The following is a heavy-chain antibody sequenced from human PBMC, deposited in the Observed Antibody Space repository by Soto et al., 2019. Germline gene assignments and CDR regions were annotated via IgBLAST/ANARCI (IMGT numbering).Heavy chain of an antibody. CDR3: ARERNWNGLDY. J-gene: IGHJ4*02. CDR1: GYTFTSYD. D-gene: IGHD1-1*01. V-gene: IGHV1-8*01. Sequence: QVQLVQSGAEVKKPGASVKVSCKASGYTFTSYDINWVRQATGQGLEWMGWMNPNSGNTGYAKNFQGRVTMTRNTSRSTAYMELSSLRSGDTAVDYCARERNWNGLDYWGQGTLVTVSS. CDR2: MNPNSGNT.